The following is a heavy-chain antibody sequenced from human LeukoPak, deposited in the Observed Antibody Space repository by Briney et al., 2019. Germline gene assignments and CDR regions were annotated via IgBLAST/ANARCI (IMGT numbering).Heavy chain of an antibody. V-gene: IGHV3-11*06. CDR2: ISSGSSYT. Sequence: GGSLRLSCTASGFTFSDSYMSWIRQAPGKGLEWVSYISSGSSYTNYADSVKGRFTISRDNAKNSLYLQMNRLRVEDTAVYYCARFGQLYCPDYWGQGTLVTVSP. CDR1: GFTFSDSY. D-gene: IGHD2-8*02. J-gene: IGHJ4*02. CDR3: ARFGQLYCPDY.